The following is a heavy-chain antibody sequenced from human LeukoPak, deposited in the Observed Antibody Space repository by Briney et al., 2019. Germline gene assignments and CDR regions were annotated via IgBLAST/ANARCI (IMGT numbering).Heavy chain of an antibody. CDR2: INDGSTTI. V-gene: IGHV3-48*01. J-gene: IGHJ4*02. D-gene: IGHD6-13*01. Sequence: PGGSLRLSCAASGFTFSSYSMNWVRQAPGKGLELISYINDGSTTIYYADSVKGRFTFSRDNSKNTLYLQMNSLTVEDTAVYYCARSQSSSLIDYWGQGTLVTVSS. CDR1: GFTFSSYS. CDR3: ARSQSSSLIDY.